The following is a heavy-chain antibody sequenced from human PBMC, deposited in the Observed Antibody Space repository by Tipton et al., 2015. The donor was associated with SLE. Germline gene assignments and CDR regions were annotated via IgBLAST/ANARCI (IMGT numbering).Heavy chain of an antibody. CDR1: GGSISSYY. J-gene: IGHJ6*02. Sequence: TLSLTCTVSGGSISSYYWGWIRQPPGKGLEWIGEINHSGSTNYNPSLKSRVTISMDPSKNQFSLKLNSVTAADTAVYYCARFRDEYYYYAMDVWGQGTTVTVSS. CDR2: INHSGST. V-gene: IGHV4-34*01. CDR3: ARFRDEYYYYAMDV.